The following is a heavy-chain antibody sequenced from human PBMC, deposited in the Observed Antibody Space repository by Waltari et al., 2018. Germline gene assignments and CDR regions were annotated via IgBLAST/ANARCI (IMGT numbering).Heavy chain of an antibody. D-gene: IGHD1-26*01. Sequence: QLQLQESGPGLVKPSETLSLTCTVSGGSISSSSYYWGWIRQPPGKGLEWIGSIYYRGSTYYDPSLESRCTISVDTSKNQVSLKLSSVTAADTAVYYCASLEGGAPDYWGQGTLVTVSS. V-gene: IGHV4-39*01. CDR1: GGSISSSSYY. J-gene: IGHJ4*02. CDR3: ASLEGGAPDY. CDR2: IYYRGST.